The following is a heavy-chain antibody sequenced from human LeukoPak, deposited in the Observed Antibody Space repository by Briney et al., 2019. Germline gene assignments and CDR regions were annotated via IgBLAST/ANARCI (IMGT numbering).Heavy chain of an antibody. V-gene: IGHV1-2*02. CDR3: ARDADCSSTSCYGGLRNWFDP. CDR2: INPNSGGA. Sequence: GASVKVSCKASGYTFTGYYMHWVRQAPGQGLEWMGWINPNSGGANYAQKFQGRVTMTRDTSISTAYMELSRLRSDDTAVYYCARDADCSSTSCYGGLRNWFDPWGQRTLVTVSS. J-gene: IGHJ5*02. D-gene: IGHD2-2*01. CDR1: GYTFTGYY.